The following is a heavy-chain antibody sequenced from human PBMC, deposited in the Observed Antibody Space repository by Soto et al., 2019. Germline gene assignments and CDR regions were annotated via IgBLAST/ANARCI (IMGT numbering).Heavy chain of an antibody. V-gene: IGHV3-30-3*01. CDR1: GFTFSSYA. D-gene: IGHD4-17*01. CDR3: ASETTVTTQKRSCFDP. Sequence: QVQLVESGGGVVQPGRSLRLSCAASGFTFSSYAMHWVRQAPGKGLEWVAVISYDGTNKYYADSVEGRFTISRDNSKNTLYLQMNSLRAEDTAVYYCASETTVTTQKRSCFDPWGQGTLVTVSS. J-gene: IGHJ5*02. CDR2: ISYDGTNK.